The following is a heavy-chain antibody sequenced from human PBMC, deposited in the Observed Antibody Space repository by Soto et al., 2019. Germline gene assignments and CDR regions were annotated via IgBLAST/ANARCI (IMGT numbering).Heavy chain of an antibody. J-gene: IGHJ4*02. CDR1: GFTFSSYS. Sequence: EVHLVESGGGLVQPGGSLRLSCAASGFTFSSYSLNWVRQAPGKGLEWVSYITSSGTTVYYADSVRGRFTISRDNAKNSLYLQMNSPRDDDTAVYYCARGSSNWAYYFDFWGQGTLVTVSS. CDR2: ITSSGTTV. D-gene: IGHD6-13*01. V-gene: IGHV3-48*02. CDR3: ARGSSNWAYYFDF.